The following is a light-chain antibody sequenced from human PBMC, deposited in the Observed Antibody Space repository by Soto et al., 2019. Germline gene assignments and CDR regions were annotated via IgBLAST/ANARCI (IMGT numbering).Light chain of an antibody. Sequence: DIQMTQSLSSLSASVGDSVTITCRASQSISNSLSWYQQKPGKAPKFLIYVASTLQRGVPSRFRGSGSGTDFTLTISSLQPEDFATDYCQQTFSPPSTFGQGTKLEI. CDR3: QQTFSPPST. CDR2: VAS. V-gene: IGKV1-39*01. J-gene: IGKJ2*01. CDR1: QSISNS.